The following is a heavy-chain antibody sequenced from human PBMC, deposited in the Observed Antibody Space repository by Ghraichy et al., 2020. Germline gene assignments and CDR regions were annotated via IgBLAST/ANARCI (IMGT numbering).Heavy chain of an antibody. V-gene: IGHV3-21*01. Sequence: GGSLRLSCAASGFTFSSYSMNWVRQAPGKGLEWVSSISSSSSYIYYADSVKGRFTISRDNAKNSLYLQMNSLRAEDTAVYYCARDRFPFRVLGYCSGGSCHPAGYWGQGTLVTVS. CDR2: ISSSSSYI. CDR3: ARDRFPFRVLGYCSGGSCHPAGY. J-gene: IGHJ4*02. CDR1: GFTFSSYS. D-gene: IGHD2-15*01.